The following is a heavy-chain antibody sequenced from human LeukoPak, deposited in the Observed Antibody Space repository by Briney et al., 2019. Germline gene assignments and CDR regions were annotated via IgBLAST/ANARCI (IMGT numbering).Heavy chain of an antibody. D-gene: IGHD5-12*01. CDR2: ISSNGGST. V-gene: IGHV3-64D*06. J-gene: IGHJ4*02. CDR3: VTLYSGYDSPFDY. Sequence: QPGGSLRLSCSASGFTFSSYAMHWVRQAPGKGLEYVSAISSNGGSTYYADSVKGRFTISRDNSKNTLYLQMSSLRAEDTAVYYCVTLYSGYDSPFDYWGQGTLVTVSS. CDR1: GFTFSSYA.